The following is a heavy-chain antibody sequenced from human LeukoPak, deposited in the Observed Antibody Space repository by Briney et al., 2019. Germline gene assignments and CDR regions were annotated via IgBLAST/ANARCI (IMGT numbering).Heavy chain of an antibody. CDR1: GFTFSSYW. V-gene: IGHV3-7*01. CDR3: ARDGLATDDY. CDR2: MKRDGSEK. D-gene: IGHD1-26*01. J-gene: IGHJ4*02. Sequence: GGSLRLSCAASGFTFSSYWMSWVRQAPGRGLEWVANMKRDGSEKYYVGSVKGRFTISRDNAKNSLYLQMNSLRVEDTAVYYCARDGLATDDYWGQGTLVTVSS.